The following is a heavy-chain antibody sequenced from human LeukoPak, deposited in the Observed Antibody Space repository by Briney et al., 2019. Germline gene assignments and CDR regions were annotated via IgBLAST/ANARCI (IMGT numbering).Heavy chain of an antibody. Sequence: PSETLSLTXTVSGGSISSGVYYWSWISQPPGKGLEWIGYIYYSGSSYYNPSLKSRVTISVDTSKNQFSLKLSSVTAADTAVYYCARVSRGGSDYWGQGTLVTVSS. CDR2: IYYSGSS. CDR1: GGSISSGVYY. J-gene: IGHJ4*02. D-gene: IGHD3-16*01. CDR3: ARVSRGGSDY. V-gene: IGHV4-61*08.